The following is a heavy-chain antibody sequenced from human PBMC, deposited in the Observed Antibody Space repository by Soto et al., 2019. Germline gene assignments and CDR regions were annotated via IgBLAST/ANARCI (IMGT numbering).Heavy chain of an antibody. Sequence: EVQLLESGGGLVQPGGSLRLSCAASGFTFSSYAMSWVRQAPGKGLEWVSAISGSGGSTYYADSVKGRFTISRDNSKNTLYLQMNSLRAEDTAVYYCAKGIQGYCSSTSCPLDPWGQGTLVTVSS. V-gene: IGHV3-23*01. D-gene: IGHD2-2*01. CDR2: ISGSGGST. CDR1: GFTFSSYA. J-gene: IGHJ5*02. CDR3: AKGIQGYCSSTSCPLDP.